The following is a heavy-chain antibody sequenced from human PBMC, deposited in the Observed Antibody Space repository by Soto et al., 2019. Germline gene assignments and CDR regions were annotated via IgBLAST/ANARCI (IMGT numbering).Heavy chain of an antibody. V-gene: IGHV3-33*01. CDR3: ARVPYYYDSSGYLYYYYGLDV. CDR1: AFTFSSYC. D-gene: IGHD3-22*01. CDR2: IWDDGSNK. J-gene: IGHJ6*02. Sequence: GGSLRLSCAASAFTFSSYCRHWVRQAPGKGLEWVAFIWDDGSNKYYGDSVRGRLTISTENSKNTLYLQMNSLRAEDTAVYYCARVPYYYDSSGYLYYYYGLDVWGQGTTVTVSS.